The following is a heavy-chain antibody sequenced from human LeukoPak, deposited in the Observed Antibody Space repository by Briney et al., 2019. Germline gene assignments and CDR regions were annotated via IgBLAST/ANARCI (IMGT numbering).Heavy chain of an antibody. V-gene: IGHV6-1*01. D-gene: IGHD1-26*01. CDR1: GDSVSSNSAA. J-gene: IGHJ5*01. CDR3: ARLVGASWFDS. Sequence: SQTLSLTCAISGDSVSSNSAAWSWIRQSPSRGLEWLGRAYYMSKWFNNYAVSMKSRMTINPDTSKNQFSLQLNSVTPEDTAVYYCARLVGASWFDSWGQGTLVTVSS. CDR2: AYYMSKWFN.